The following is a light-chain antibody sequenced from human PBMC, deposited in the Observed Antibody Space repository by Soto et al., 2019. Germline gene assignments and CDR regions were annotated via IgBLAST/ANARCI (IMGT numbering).Light chain of an antibody. CDR2: EVS. Sequence: QSVLTQPASVSGSPGQSITISCTGTSSDIGDYDYVSWYQQHPGKAPKLMIYEVSNRPSGISNRFSGSKSGNTASLTISGLQPEGEADYYCSSYTRSSSLVFGGGTKVTVL. J-gene: IGLJ2*01. CDR1: SSDIGDYDY. CDR3: SSYTRSSSLV. V-gene: IGLV2-14*01.